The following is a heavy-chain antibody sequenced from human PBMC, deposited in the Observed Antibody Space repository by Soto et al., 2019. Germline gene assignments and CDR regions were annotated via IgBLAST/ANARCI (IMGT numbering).Heavy chain of an antibody. CDR2: IYYSGST. Sequence: SETLSLTCTVSGVSISSSYWSWIRQPPGKGLEWIGYIYYSGSTNYNPSLKSRVTISVDTPKNQLSLKLSSVTAADTAVYYCARDHYYYDSSGYYYWFDPWGQGTLVTVSS. V-gene: IGHV4-59*01. CDR1: GVSISSSY. J-gene: IGHJ5*02. D-gene: IGHD3-22*01. CDR3: ARDHYYYDSSGYYYWFDP.